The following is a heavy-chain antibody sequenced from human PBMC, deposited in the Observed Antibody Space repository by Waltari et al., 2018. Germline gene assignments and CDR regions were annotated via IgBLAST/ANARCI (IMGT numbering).Heavy chain of an antibody. J-gene: IGHJ4*02. CDR2: VSSTGSS. D-gene: IGHD3-10*01. V-gene: IGHV4-61*02. CDR1: GDSVSSGNYY. CDR3: ARGKSFGDGTFYFDH. Sequence: QVQLQESGPGLLKPSQTLSLTCTVSGDSVSSGNYYWSWIRQPAGKRLEFIGRVSSTGSSTYNPSLKSRAIISIDTSTNQFSLKLNSVTATDTAVYYCARGKSFGDGTFYFDHWGQGTQVTVSS.